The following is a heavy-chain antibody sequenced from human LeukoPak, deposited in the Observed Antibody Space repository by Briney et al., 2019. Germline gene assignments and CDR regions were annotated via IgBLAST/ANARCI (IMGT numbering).Heavy chain of an antibody. J-gene: IGHJ5*01. V-gene: IGHV3-30*18. CDR1: GFTFSSYG. CDR2: ISYDGSNK. CDR3: AKAATYFYGSVTYDWFES. D-gene: IGHD3-10*01. Sequence: GGSLRLSCAASGFTFSSYGMHWVRQAPGKGLEWVAVISYDGSNKYYADSVKGRFTISRDNGKNTIYLQMNSLRVDDTAIYYCAKAATYFYGSVTYDWFESWGQGTLVTVSS.